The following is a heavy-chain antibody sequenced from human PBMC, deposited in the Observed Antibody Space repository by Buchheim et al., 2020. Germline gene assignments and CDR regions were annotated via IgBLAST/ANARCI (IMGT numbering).Heavy chain of an antibody. D-gene: IGHD1-14*01. CDR2: IYYSGST. CDR1: GGSISSGGYY. V-gene: IGHV4-31*01. Sequence: QVQLQESGPGLVKPSQTLSLTCTVSGGSISSGGYYWSWIRQHPGTGLEWVGYIYYSGSTNYNPSLKSLVTISVDTSKNQFSLKLSSVTGAGTAVYCCARNGGTGYGMDVWGQGNT. CDR3: ARNGGTGYGMDV. J-gene: IGHJ6*02.